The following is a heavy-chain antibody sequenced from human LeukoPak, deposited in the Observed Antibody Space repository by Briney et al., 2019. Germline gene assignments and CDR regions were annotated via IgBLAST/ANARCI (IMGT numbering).Heavy chain of an antibody. CDR3: ARDLLNAFDI. V-gene: IGHV3-21*01. CDR1: GFTFSSYS. CDR2: ISSSSSYI. Sequence: GGSLRLSCAASGFTFSSYSMDWVRQAPGKGLEWVSSISSSSSYIYYADSVKGRFTISRDNAKNSLYLQMNSLRAEDTAVYYCARDLLNAFDIWGQGTMVTVSS. J-gene: IGHJ3*02.